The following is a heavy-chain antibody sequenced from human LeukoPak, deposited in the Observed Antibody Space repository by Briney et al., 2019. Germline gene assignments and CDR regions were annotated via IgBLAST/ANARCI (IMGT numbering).Heavy chain of an antibody. V-gene: IGHV4-59*01. CDR2: IYYSGST. D-gene: IGHD6-19*01. Sequence: SETLSLTCIVSRGSISSYYWSWIRQPPGKGLEWIGYIYYSGSTNYNPSLKSRVTISVDTSKNQFSLKLSSVTAADTAVYYCAREQWLEHNFDYWGQGTLVTVSS. CDR1: RGSISSYY. CDR3: AREQWLEHNFDY. J-gene: IGHJ4*02.